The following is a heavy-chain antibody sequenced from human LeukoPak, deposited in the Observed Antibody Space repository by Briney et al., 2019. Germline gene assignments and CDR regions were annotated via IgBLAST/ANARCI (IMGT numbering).Heavy chain of an antibody. Sequence: SETLSLTCAVYGGSFNDYFWTWIRQPPGKGLEWIGEVYNGGSTNYNPSLKSRVIISVDTSKNQFSLRLSSVTAADTAVSYCARGRLGSVVFEGYYYFMDVWGKGTTVTVSS. CDR3: ARGRLGSVVFEGYYYFMDV. J-gene: IGHJ6*03. V-gene: IGHV4-34*01. CDR1: GGSFNDYF. CDR2: VYNGGST. D-gene: IGHD3-22*01.